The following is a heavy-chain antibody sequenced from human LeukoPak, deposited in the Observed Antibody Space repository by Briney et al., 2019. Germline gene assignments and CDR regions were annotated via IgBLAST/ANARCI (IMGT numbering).Heavy chain of an antibody. CDR1: GFTFSGSA. V-gene: IGHV3-73*01. J-gene: IGHJ5*02. D-gene: IGHD2-2*01. CDR2: IGSRANSYAT. CDR3: TRHLEYCSSTSCRPFDP. Sequence: GGSLRLSCAASGFTFSGSAMHWVRQASGEGLEWVGRIGSRANSYATAYAASVKGRFTISRDDSKNTAYLQMNSLKTEDTAVYYCTRHLEYCSSTSCRPFDPWGQGTLVTVSS.